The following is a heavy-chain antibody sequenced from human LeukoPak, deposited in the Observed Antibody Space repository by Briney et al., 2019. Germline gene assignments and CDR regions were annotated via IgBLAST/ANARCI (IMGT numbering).Heavy chain of an antibody. Sequence: GGSLRLSCAASGLTFSSYWMSWVRQAPGKGLEWVANIKQDGSEKYYVDSVKGRFTISRDNAKNSLYLQMNSLRAEDTAVYYCARDIAVAGTFDYWGQGTLVTVSS. J-gene: IGHJ4*02. CDR2: IKQDGSEK. CDR3: ARDIAVAGTFDY. CDR1: GLTFSSYW. D-gene: IGHD6-19*01. V-gene: IGHV3-7*01.